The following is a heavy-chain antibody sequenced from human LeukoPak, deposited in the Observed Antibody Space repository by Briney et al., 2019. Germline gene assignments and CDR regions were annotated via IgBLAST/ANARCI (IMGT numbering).Heavy chain of an antibody. CDR3: AKESSHDNWYFDF. CDR1: GYTLTELS. CDR2: ISSEGTIK. V-gene: IGHV3-30*18. Sequence: SCKVSGYTLTELSMHWVRQAPGQGLEWVGVISSEGTIKYYGDSVKGRFTSSRDNSRNTLSLEMNSLRPEDTAVYYCAKESSHDNWYFDFWGRGTLVTVSS. D-gene: IGHD2-2*01. J-gene: IGHJ2*01.